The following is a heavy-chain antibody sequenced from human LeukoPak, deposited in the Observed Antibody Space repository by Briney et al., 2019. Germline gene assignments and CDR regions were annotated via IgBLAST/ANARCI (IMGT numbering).Heavy chain of an antibody. CDR1: GFSLSSYA. CDR3: VRDRAEGRAWVEFDP. Sequence: GGSLRLSCGASGFSLSSYAMSWVRQAPGKAPEWVSLVYSAGATHYADSVQGRFIISRDNSKNTLYLQMNNLRVEDTAVYHCVRDRAEGRAWVEFDPWGQGTVVTVSS. J-gene: IGHJ5*02. V-gene: IGHV3-66*02. CDR2: VYSAGAT.